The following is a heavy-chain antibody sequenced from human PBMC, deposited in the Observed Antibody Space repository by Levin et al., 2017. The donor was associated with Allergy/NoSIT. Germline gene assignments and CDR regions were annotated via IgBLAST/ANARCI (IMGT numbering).Heavy chain of an antibody. D-gene: IGHD2-2*01. CDR2: ISGSGDST. Sequence: GGSLRLSCAASGFTFSSYAMSWVRQAPGKGLEWVSAISGSGDSTYYADSVKGRFTISRDNSKNTLYLQMNSLRAEDTAVYYCARTRGCSRTSCYPDYWGQGTLVTVSS. V-gene: IGHV3-23*01. CDR1: GFTFSSYA. J-gene: IGHJ4*02. CDR3: ARTRGCSRTSCYPDY.